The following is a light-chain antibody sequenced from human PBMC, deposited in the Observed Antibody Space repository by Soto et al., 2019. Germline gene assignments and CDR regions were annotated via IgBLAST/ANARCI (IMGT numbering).Light chain of an antibody. CDR2: DAS. J-gene: IGKJ5*01. CDR1: QSVSSN. V-gene: IGKV3D-15*01. Sequence: EIVMTQSPATLSVSPGERATLSCRASQSVSSNLAWYQQKPGQAPRLLIYDASNRATDIPARFSGSGSGTDFTLTINSLEPEDFAVYFCQQYNNWPFSFGQGTRLEI. CDR3: QQYNNWPFS.